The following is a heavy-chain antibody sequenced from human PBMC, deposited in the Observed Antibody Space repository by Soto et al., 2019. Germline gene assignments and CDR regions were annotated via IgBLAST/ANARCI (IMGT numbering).Heavy chain of an antibody. V-gene: IGHV3-15*01. CDR1: GFTFSNAS. Sequence: GGSLRLSCVASGFTFSNASMSWVRQAPGKGLGWVGRIKSKIEGGTTHYTAPVKGTFTTSSHHSKNTLYLQTNSLNTADSAVYHCTTSGYWGQGTLVTVSS. CDR3: TTSGY. J-gene: IGHJ4*02. CDR2: IKSKIEGGTT.